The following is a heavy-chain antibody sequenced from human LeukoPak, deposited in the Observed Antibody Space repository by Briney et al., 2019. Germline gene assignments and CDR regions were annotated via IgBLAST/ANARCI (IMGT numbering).Heavy chain of an antibody. CDR3: ARAQTRFLESGTWFDP. CDR1: RGTFSSFA. J-gene: IGHJ5*02. V-gene: IGHV1-46*01. Sequence: GSSVKVSCKASRGTFSSFAISWVRQAPGQGLEWMGIINPSGGSTSYAQKFQGRVTMTRDMSTSTAYMELSRLRSDDTAVYYCARAQTRFLESGTWFDPWGQGTLVTVSS. D-gene: IGHD3-3*01. CDR2: INPSGGST.